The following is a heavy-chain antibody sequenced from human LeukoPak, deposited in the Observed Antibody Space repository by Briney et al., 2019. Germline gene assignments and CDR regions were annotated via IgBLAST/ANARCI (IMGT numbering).Heavy chain of an antibody. J-gene: IGHJ4*02. CDR2: ISYDGSNK. CDR1: EFTFSSYA. Sequence: PGGSLRLSCAASEFTFSSYAMHWVRQAPGKGLEWVAVISYDGSNKYYADSVKGRFTISRDNSKNTLYLQMNSLRAEDTAVYYCADLDYDSSGPDPPLDYWGQGTLVTVSS. V-gene: IGHV3-30*04. CDR3: ADLDYDSSGPDPPLDY. D-gene: IGHD3-22*01.